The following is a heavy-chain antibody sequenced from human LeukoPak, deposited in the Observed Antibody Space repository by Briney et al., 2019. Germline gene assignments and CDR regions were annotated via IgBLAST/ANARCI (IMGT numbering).Heavy chain of an antibody. J-gene: IGHJ6*03. CDR2: IYYSGST. CDR3: ARELVEYSYGYYMDV. D-gene: IGHD5-18*01. CDR1: GGSISSGGYY. Sequence: SETLSLTCTVSGGSISSGGYYWSWIRQHPGKGLEWIGYIYYSGSTYYNPSLKSRVTISVDTSKNQFSLKLSSATAADTAVYYCARELVEYSYGYYMDVWGKGTTVTVSS. V-gene: IGHV4-31*03.